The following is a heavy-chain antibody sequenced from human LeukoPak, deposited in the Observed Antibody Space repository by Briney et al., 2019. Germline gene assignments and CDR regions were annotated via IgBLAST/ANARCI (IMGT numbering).Heavy chain of an antibody. V-gene: IGHV3-23*01. Sequence: GGSLRLSCSASGFTFSSYAMSWVRQAPGKGLEWVSAISGSGGSTYYADSVKGRFTIYRDNSKTTLYLQMNSLRAEDTAVYYCAKYHPRITIFGAVTPPQYYGMDVWGQGTTVTVSS. D-gene: IGHD3-3*01. CDR1: GFTFSSYA. CDR2: ISGSGGST. J-gene: IGHJ6*02. CDR3: AKYHPRITIFGAVTPPQYYGMDV.